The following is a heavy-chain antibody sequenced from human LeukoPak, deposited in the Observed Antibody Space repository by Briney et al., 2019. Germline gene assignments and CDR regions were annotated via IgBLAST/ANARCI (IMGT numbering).Heavy chain of an antibody. CDR3: ARGLASDGLLDY. D-gene: IGHD6-6*01. J-gene: IGHJ4*02. CDR2: FDPEDGET. CDR1: GYTLTELS. Sequence: ASVKVSCKVSGYTLTELSMHWVRQAPGKGLEWMGGFDPEDGETIYAQKFQGRVTMTEDTSTDTAYMELSRLRSDDTAVYYCARGLASDGLLDYWGQGTLVTVSS. V-gene: IGHV1-24*01.